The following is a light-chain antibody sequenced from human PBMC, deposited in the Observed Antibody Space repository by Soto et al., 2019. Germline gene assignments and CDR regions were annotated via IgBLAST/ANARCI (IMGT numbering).Light chain of an antibody. CDR1: QNVSTSY. V-gene: IGKV3-20*01. Sequence: EIVLTQSPGTLSLSPGERATLSCRASQNVSTSYLAWYQQKPGQAPSLLIYGASSRATGIPDRFSGSGSGADFTLTISRLEPEDFAVYYCQQYGSVPLTFGGGTKVEIK. CDR3: QQYGSVPLT. CDR2: GAS. J-gene: IGKJ4*01.